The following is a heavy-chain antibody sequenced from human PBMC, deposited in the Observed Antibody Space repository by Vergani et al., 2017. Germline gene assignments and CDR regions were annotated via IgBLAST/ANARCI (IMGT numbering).Heavy chain of an antibody. CDR2: IRYDGSNK. D-gene: IGHD3-10*01. CDR3: AKGPYYYGSGSYYSSGGAFDI. CDR1: GFTFSSYG. J-gene: IGHJ3*02. Sequence: QVQLVESGGGVVQPGGSLRLSCAASGFTFSSYGMHWVRQAPGQGLEWVAFIRYDGSNKYYADSVKGRFTISRDNSKNTLYLQMNSLRAEDTAVYYCAKGPYYYGSGSYYSSGGAFDIWGQGTMVTVSS. V-gene: IGHV3-30*02.